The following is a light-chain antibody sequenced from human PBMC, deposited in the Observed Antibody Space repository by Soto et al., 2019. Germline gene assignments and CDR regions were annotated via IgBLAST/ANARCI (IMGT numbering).Light chain of an antibody. CDR3: QQYRDYSWT. CDR1: QSIGIW. Sequence: LQMTQSPSIVSASVGDRVAISCRASQSIGIWLAWYQQKPGKAPRFLIYTASTLLGGVPSRFSGSGSGTEFTLTIRSLQPDDFATYYCQQYRDYSWTFGQGTKVEIK. J-gene: IGKJ1*01. CDR2: TAS. V-gene: IGKV1-5*03.